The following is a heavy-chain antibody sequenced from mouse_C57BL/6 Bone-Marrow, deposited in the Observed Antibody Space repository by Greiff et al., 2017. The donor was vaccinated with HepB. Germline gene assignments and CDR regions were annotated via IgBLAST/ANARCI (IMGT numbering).Heavy chain of an antibody. CDR1: GYAFTNYL. Sequence: VQLQQSGAELVRPGTSVKVSCKASGYAFTNYLIEWVKQRPGQGLEWIGVINPGSGGTNYNEKFKGKATLTADKSSSPAYMQLSSLTSEDSAVYFCARDDPFYAMDYWGQGTSVTVSS. J-gene: IGHJ4*01. CDR3: ARDDPFYAMDY. D-gene: IGHD2-3*01. CDR2: INPGSGGT. V-gene: IGHV1-54*01.